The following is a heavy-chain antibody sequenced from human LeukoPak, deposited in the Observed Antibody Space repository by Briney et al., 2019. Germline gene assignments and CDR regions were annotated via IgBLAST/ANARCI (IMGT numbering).Heavy chain of an antibody. CDR1: GFTFSSDS. J-gene: IGHJ4*02. CDR3: GRGRYSGYDSNY. CDR2: ISNGSSYI. Sequence: GGSLRLSCAASGFTFSSDSMNWVRQAPGKGLEWVSSISNGSSYIYYADSVKGRFTISRDNAKNSLYLQMNSLRAEDTAVYYCGRGRYSGYDSNYWGQGTLVTVSS. V-gene: IGHV3-21*01. D-gene: IGHD5-12*01.